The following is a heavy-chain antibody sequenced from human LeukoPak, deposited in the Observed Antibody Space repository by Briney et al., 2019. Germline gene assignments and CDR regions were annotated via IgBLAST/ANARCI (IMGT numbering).Heavy chain of an antibody. CDR3: AIFQGTYGDNDNDF. CDR2: IIPIINTP. D-gene: IGHD4-17*01. V-gene: IGHV1-69*01. J-gene: IGHJ4*02. Sequence: SVKVSCKPSLGTFRSFAINWVRQAPGTRLKGMGGIIPIINTPKYAQRCHGRVSITAAESTSTGYMHVSSVRSEDTAVYCIAIFQGTYGDNDNDFWGKGTLVTVSS. CDR1: LGTFRSFA.